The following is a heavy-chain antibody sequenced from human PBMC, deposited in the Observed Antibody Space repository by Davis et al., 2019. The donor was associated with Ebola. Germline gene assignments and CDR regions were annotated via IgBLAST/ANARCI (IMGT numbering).Heavy chain of an antibody. CDR1: GIAVSINH. D-gene: IGHD4-17*01. CDR2: IAYDGRYE. CDR3: ARDSDYGYYHGMDV. J-gene: IGHJ6*02. Sequence: SLKISCEVSGIAVSINHMSWVRQAPGKGLEWVTDIAYDGRYESYAESVKGRFTISRDNSKSTLYLQMNSLRLEDTAVYYCARDSDYGYYHGMDVWGQETTVTVSS. V-gene: IGHV3-30*03.